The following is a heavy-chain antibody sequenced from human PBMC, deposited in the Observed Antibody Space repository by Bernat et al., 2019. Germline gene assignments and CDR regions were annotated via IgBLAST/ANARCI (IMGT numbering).Heavy chain of an antibody. D-gene: IGHD5-18*01. J-gene: IGHJ6*02. V-gene: IGHV4-34*01. Sequence: QVQLQQWGAGLLEPSETLSLTCAVYGGSFSGYYWSWIRQPPGKGLEWIGEINHSGSTNYNPSLKSRVTISVDTSKNQFSLKLSSVTAADTAVYYCARGSRRSGGYGIYYYYGMDVWGQGTTVTVSS. CDR2: INHSGST. CDR1: GGSFSGYY. CDR3: ARGSRRSGGYGIYYYYGMDV.